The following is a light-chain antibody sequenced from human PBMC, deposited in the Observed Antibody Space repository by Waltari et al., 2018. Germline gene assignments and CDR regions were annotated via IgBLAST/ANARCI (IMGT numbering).Light chain of an antibody. CDR2: DVS. CDR3: QQYYEWQT. J-gene: IGKJ1*01. Sequence: EIVMTQSPAVLSVSPGQGATLSCRASETVTSHLAWYQQKPGQAPRLLIYDVSTRAAGIPARFSGSGSETEFTLTVTSLQSEDCAVYYCQQYYEWQTFGPGTKVEIK. CDR1: ETVTSH. V-gene: IGKV3D-15*01.